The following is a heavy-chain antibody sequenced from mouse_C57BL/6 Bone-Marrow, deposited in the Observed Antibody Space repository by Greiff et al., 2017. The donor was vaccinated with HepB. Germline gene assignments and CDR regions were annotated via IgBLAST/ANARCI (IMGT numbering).Heavy chain of an antibody. CDR3: ARHTYYGNYGFAY. J-gene: IGHJ3*01. CDR1: GFTFSDYY. D-gene: IGHD2-10*01. CDR2: ISNGGGST. V-gene: IGHV5-12*01. Sequence: DVMLVESGGGLVQPGGSLKLSCAASGFTFSDYYMYWVRQTPEKRLEWVAYISNGGGSTYYPDTVKGRFTISRDNAKNTLYLQMSRLKSEDTAMYYCARHTYYGNYGFAYWGQGTLVTVSA.